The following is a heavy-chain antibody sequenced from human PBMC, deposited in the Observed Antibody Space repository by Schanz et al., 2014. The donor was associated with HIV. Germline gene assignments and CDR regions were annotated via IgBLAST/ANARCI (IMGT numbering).Heavy chain of an antibody. CDR3: ARGSWYSSGWVDDQYYYDVDV. D-gene: IGHD6-19*01. CDR1: GFTFSSYG. CDR2: ISSSSSYI. J-gene: IGHJ6*02. V-gene: IGHV3-21*01. Sequence: VQLVESGGGVVQPGRSLRLSCAASGFTFSSYGMHWVRQAPGKGLEWVSSISSSSSYIYYADSMKGRFTISRDNAKNSLYLQMDSLTAEDTAVYYCARGSWYSSGWVDDQYYYDVDVWGQGTTVTVSS.